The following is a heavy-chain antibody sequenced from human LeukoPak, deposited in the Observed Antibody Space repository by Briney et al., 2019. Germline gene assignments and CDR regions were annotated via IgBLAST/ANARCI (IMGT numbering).Heavy chain of an antibody. CDR1: GGSISSYY. D-gene: IGHD2-21*01. CDR2: VYYSGST. V-gene: IGHV4-59*01. Sequence: PSETLSLTCTVSGGSISSYYWSWIRQPPGKGLEWIGYVYYSGSTNYNPSLKGRVTISVDTSKNQFSLKLSSVTAADTAVYYCARDPGFLDYWGQGTLVTVSS. CDR3: ARDPGFLDY. J-gene: IGHJ4*02.